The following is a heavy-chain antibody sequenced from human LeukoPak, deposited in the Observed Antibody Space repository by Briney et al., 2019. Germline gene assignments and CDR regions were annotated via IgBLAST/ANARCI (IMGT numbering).Heavy chain of an antibody. V-gene: IGHV3-66*01. Sequence: PGGSLRLSCAASGFTVSSNYMSWVRQAPGKGLEWVSVIYSGGSTYYADSVKGRFTISRDNSKNTLYLQMNSLRAEDTAVYYCARGGRFCSGGSCYNWFDPWGQGTLVTVSS. CDR1: GFTVSSNY. CDR2: IYSGGST. CDR3: ARGGRFCSGGSCYNWFDP. D-gene: IGHD2-15*01. J-gene: IGHJ5*02.